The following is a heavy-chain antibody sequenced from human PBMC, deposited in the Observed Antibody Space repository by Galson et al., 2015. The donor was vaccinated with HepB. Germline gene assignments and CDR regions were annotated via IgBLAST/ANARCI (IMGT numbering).Heavy chain of an antibody. CDR1: GFSFSNYA. J-gene: IGHJ4*02. CDR3: ARDIGLQWELSFDC. V-gene: IGHV3-30-3*01. D-gene: IGHD1-26*01. Sequence: SLRLSCAASGFSFSNYAMHWVRQAPGKGLEWVALISYDGSNQYYTDSVKGRFTISRDDSKNTLYLQMQSLKTEDTAVYFCARDIGLQWELSFDCWGQGTLVTVSS. CDR2: ISYDGSNQ.